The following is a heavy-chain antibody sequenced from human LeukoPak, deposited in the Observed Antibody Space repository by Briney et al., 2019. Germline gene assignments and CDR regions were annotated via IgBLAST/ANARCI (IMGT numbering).Heavy chain of an antibody. V-gene: IGHV4-59*01. Sequence: SETLSLTCTVSGGSISSYYWSWIRQPPGKGLEWIGYIYYSGSTNYNPSLKSRVTISVDTSKNQFSLKLSSVTAADTAVYYCARSGCYDSSGYRDYFDYWGQGTLVTVSS. CDR1: GGSISSYY. J-gene: IGHJ4*02. CDR2: IYYSGST. CDR3: ARSGCYDSSGYRDYFDY. D-gene: IGHD3-22*01.